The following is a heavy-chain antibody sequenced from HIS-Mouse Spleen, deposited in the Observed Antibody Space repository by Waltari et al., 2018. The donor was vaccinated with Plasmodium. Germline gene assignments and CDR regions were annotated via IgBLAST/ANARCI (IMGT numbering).Heavy chain of an antibody. CDR1: GFTFSSYW. Sequence: EVQLVESGGGLVQPGGSLSLSGAASGFTFSSYWMSWVRQAPGKGLEWVANIKQDGSEKYYVDSVKGRFTISRDNAKNSLYLQMNSLRAEDTAVYYCARDRRGYWYFDLWGRGTLVTVSS. V-gene: IGHV3-7*01. CDR2: IKQDGSEK. CDR3: ARDRRGYWYFDL. J-gene: IGHJ2*01. D-gene: IGHD5-12*01.